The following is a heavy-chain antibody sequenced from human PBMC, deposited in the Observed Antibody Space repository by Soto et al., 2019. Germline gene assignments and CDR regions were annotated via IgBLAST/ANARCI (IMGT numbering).Heavy chain of an antibody. CDR1: GFTLSSNS. J-gene: IGHJ5*02. CDR3: AKWSGFGDA. Sequence: GGSLRLSCAASGFTLSSNSMAWVRQAPGKRLQWVSGISNDGSATFYIDSVRGRFTISRDTSTNTLYLQMDSLRVEDTAVYFCAKWSGFGDAWGQGTLVTVSS. D-gene: IGHD3-10*01. V-gene: IGHV3-23*01. CDR2: ISNDGSAT.